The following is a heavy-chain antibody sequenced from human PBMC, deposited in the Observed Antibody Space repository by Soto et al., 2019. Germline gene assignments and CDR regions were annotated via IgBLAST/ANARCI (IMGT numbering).Heavy chain of an antibody. V-gene: IGHV1-3*01. CDR3: ARGIVLMVYAFGMDV. D-gene: IGHD2-8*01. CDR2: INAGNGNT. Sequence: ASVKVSCKASGYTFTSYAMHWVRQAPGQRLEWMGWINAGNGNTKYSQKFQGRVTITRDTSASTAYMELSSLRSEDTAVYYCARGIVLMVYAFGMDVWGQGTTVTVS. J-gene: IGHJ6*02. CDR1: GYTFTSYA.